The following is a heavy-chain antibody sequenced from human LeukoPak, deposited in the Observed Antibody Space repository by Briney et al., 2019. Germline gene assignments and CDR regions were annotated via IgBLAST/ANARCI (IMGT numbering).Heavy chain of an antibody. CDR1: GGSTSSGGSY. CDR3: ASTYGDYYNYYYYYMGV. D-gene: IGHD4-17*01. Sequence: TLSLTCTVSGGSTSSGGSYWSWLRQLPGRGLEWIVYIYYSGTTYYNPSLKSRVTISVDTSKNQFSLRLSSVTAADTAVYYCASTYGDYYNYYYYYMGVWGKGTTVAVSS. CDR2: IYYSGTT. V-gene: IGHV4-31*03. J-gene: IGHJ6*03.